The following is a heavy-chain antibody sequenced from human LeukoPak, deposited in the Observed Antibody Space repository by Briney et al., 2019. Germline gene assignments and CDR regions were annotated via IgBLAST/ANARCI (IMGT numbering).Heavy chain of an antibody. CDR3: ARGLTGTTTDAFDI. Sequence: GASVKVSCKAFGYTFTGYWMHWVRQAPGQGPEWMGVISPSGGPTIYAQKFQGRVTITADKSTSTAYMELSSLRSEDTAVYYCARGLTGTTTDAFDIWGQGTMVTVSS. CDR2: ISPSGGPT. V-gene: IGHV1-46*01. J-gene: IGHJ3*02. CDR1: GYTFTGYW. D-gene: IGHD1-7*01.